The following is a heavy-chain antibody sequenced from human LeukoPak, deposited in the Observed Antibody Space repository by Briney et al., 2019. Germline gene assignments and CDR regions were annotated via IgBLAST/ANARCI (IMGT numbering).Heavy chain of an antibody. V-gene: IGHV4-34*01. CDR2: INHSGST. J-gene: IGHJ3*02. D-gene: IGHD1-26*01. CDR3: ARGATGAFDI. Sequence: SETLSLTCAVYGGSFSGYYWSWIRQPPGKGLEWIGEINHSGSTNYNPSLKSRVTMSVDTSKNQFSLKLSSVTAADTAVYYCARGATGAFDIWGQGTMVTVSS. CDR1: GGSFSGYY.